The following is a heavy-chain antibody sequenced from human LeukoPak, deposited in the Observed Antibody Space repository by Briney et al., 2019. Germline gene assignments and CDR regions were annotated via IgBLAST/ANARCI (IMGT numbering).Heavy chain of an antibody. J-gene: IGHJ2*01. Sequence: PSETLSPSCAVSGGSFSGHYWIWIRQPPGKGLEWIGDINDSGSTNYNPSLKSRVTISVDTSKNQFSLKLSSVTAADTAVYYCARNFDLWGRGTLVTVSS. CDR2: INDSGST. CDR3: ARNFDL. CDR1: GGSFSGHY. V-gene: IGHV4-34*01.